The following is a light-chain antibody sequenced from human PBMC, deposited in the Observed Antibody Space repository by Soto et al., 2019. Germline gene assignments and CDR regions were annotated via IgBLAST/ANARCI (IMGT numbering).Light chain of an antibody. CDR2: GNS. Sequence: QSVLTQPPSVSGAPGQRVTISCTGSSSNIGAGYNVHWYQQLPGTAPKLLIHGNSNRPSGVPDRFSGSKSGTSASLAITGLQAEDEADYYRQSDDSSLSGWVFGGGTKLTVL. V-gene: IGLV1-40*01. J-gene: IGLJ3*02. CDR3: QSDDSSLSGWV. CDR1: SSNIGAGYN.